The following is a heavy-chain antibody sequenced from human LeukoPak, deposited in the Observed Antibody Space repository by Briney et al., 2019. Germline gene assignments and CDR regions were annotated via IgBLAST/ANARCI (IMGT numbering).Heavy chain of an antibody. J-gene: IGHJ4*02. CDR3: ARAGVPATCAPDY. CDR2: ISGSGGST. Sequence: GGSLRLFCAASGFIFSNYGMNWVRQAPGKGLEWVSGISGSGGSTYFADSVKGRFTISRDNSKSTLYLQMNSLRAEDTAVYYCARAGVPATCAPDYWGQGTLVTVSS. CDR1: GFIFSNYG. V-gene: IGHV3-23*01. D-gene: IGHD3-3*01.